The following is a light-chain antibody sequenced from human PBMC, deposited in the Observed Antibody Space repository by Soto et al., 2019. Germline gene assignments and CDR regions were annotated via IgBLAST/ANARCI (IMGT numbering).Light chain of an antibody. Sequence: QSALTQPASVSGSPGQSITISCTGTSSDVGSYNLVSWYQHHPGKAPKLMIYEGSKRPSGVSNRFSGSKSGNTAPLTISGLQAEDEADYYCCSYAGSSNWVFGGGTKVTVL. CDR3: CSYAGSSNWV. CDR1: SSDVGSYNL. J-gene: IGLJ3*02. V-gene: IGLV2-23*01. CDR2: EGS.